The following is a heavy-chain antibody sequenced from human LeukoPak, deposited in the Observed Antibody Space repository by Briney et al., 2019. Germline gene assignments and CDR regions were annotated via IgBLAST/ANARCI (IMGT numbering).Heavy chain of an antibody. V-gene: IGHV1-46*01. CDR3: ARDAGVTSLPTDY. CDR1: GYTFTSYY. CDR2: INPSGGST. D-gene: IGHD4-11*01. Sequence: GGSLRLSCKASGYTFTSYYMHWVRQAPGQGLEWMGIINPSGGSTSYARKFQGRVTMTRDTSTSTVYMELSSLRSEDTAVYYCARDAGVTSLPTDYWGQGTLVTVSS. J-gene: IGHJ4*02.